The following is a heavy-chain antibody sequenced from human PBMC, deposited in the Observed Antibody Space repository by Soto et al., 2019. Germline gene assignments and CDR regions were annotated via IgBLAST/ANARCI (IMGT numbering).Heavy chain of an antibody. J-gene: IGHJ6*02. CDR2: ISYDGSNK. D-gene: IGHD6-19*01. CDR1: GFTFSSYG. CDR3: VKDGSSGWPYYYGMDV. Sequence: GGSLRLSCAASGFTFSSYGMHWVRQAPGKGLEWVAVISYDGSNKYYADSVKGRFTISRDNSKNTLYLQMSSLRAEETAVYYCVKDGSSGWPYYYGMDVWGQGTTVTVSS. V-gene: IGHV3-30*18.